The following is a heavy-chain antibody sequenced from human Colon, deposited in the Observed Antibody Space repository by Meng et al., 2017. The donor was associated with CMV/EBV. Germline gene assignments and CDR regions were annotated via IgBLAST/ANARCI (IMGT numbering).Heavy chain of an antibody. CDR1: GFTFSSYS. J-gene: IGHJ4*02. CDR3: TPWRGFSWSDY. D-gene: IGHD3-10*01. CDR2: IRNKAQGATT. Sequence: GESLKISCAASGFTFSSYSLNWVRQAPGKGLEWVSSIRNKAQGATTEYAASVKGRFTISRDDSKSIVYLQMNSLKSADTAVYYCTPWRGFSWSDYWGQGALVTVSS. V-gene: IGHV3-49*04.